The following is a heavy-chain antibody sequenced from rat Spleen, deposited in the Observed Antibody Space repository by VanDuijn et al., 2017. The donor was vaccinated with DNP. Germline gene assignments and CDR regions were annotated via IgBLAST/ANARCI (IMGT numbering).Heavy chain of an antibody. Sequence: EVQLQESGPGLLRPSQSLSLTCSVTGYSITGDYWGWIRKFPGNKMEWIGHISYSGSTSSNPSLKSRISITRDTSKNQYFLQVNSVTTEDTATYYCATQNNIAIISTNAMDAWGQGTSVTVSS. D-gene: IGHD1-5*01. CDR2: ISYSGST. J-gene: IGHJ4*01. CDR1: GYSITGDY. V-gene: IGHV3-1*01. CDR3: ATQNNIAIISTNAMDA.